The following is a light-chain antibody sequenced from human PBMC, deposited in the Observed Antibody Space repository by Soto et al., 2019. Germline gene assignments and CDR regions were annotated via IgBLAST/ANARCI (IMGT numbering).Light chain of an antibody. V-gene: IGKV1-5*01. J-gene: IGKJ1*01. CDR3: KQYNSYPWT. Sequence: DIQMTQSPSTLSASVGDRVTITCRASQSISTWLAWYQQKPGNAPKLLIYDASSLESGVQSGFSGSGSGTEFTLTIRSLQPDDFATYYCKQYNSYPWTFGQGTKVDIK. CDR2: DAS. CDR1: QSISTW.